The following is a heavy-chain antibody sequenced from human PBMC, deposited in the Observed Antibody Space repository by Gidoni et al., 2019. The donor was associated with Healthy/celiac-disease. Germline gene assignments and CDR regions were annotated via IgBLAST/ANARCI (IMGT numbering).Heavy chain of an antibody. J-gene: IGHJ6*02. V-gene: IGHV4-39*01. CDR2: IYYSGST. D-gene: IGHD2-2*02. CDR1: GGSISSSSYY. Sequence: QLQLQESGPGLVKPSETLSLTCTVSGGSISSSSYYWGWIRQPPGKGLEWIGSIYYSGSTYYNPSLKSRVTISVDTSKNQFSLKLSSVTAADTAVYYCARQPTSLVVPAAIGGMDVWGQGTTVTVSS. CDR3: ARQPTSLVVPAAIGGMDV.